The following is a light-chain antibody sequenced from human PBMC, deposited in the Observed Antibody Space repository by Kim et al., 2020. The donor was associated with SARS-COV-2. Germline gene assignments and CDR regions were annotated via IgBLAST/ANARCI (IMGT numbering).Light chain of an antibody. CDR1: NIGSKS. CDR2: YDS. CDR3: QVWDSSSDHPGV. V-gene: IGLV3-21*04. J-gene: IGLJ1*01. Sequence: PGKTGRITCGGNNIGSKSVDWYQQKPGQAHVLVIYYDSDRPSGIPERFSGSNSGNTATLTISRVEAGDEADYYCQVWDSSSDHPGVFGTGTKVTVL.